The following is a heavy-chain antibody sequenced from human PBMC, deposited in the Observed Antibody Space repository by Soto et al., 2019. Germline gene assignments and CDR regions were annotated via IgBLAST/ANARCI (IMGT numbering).Heavy chain of an antibody. CDR3: TREAGY. V-gene: IGHV4-31*03. J-gene: IGHJ4*02. CDR1: GVSVSSGGFY. Sequence: QVRLQESGPGLVKPSQTLSLTSTVSGVSVSSGGFYWNWIRQHPGKGLEWIGYMYNDGRTEYNPSLKGRVPISVDTPKNQFSLKVMSVTVADPAVYYCTREAGYWGQGILVTVSS. CDR2: MYNDGRT. D-gene: IGHD6-25*01.